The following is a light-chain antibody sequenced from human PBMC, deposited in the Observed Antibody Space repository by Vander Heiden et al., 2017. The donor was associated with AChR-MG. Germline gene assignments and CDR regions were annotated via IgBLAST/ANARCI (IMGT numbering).Light chain of an antibody. V-gene: IGKV3-15*01. CDR2: GAS. CDR3: QQYDNWPPGT. Sequence: EVLMMQSPATLSVSPGERVTLSCWASQSVSTNLACYQQKPRQPPRHLLHGASTRATGIPARFSGGGSVTEFSLTISSLQSEDLAVYYCQQYDNWPPGTFGQGTKVEIK. J-gene: IGKJ1*01. CDR1: QSVSTN.